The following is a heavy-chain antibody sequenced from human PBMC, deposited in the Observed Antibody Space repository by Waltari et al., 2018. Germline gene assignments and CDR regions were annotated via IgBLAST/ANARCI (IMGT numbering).Heavy chain of an antibody. J-gene: IGHJ4*02. CDR3: VRRSYYEGFDY. V-gene: IGHV4-39*01. CDR1: GDSNTSSRYY. CDR2: MYSSGRT. Sequence: QLQLQESGPGMEQPTETLSPTCPVSGDSNTSSRYYWGWIRQPTGNGLEWIGSMYSSGRTFYPPSLKSRVTIAVDTPNNQFSLRLSSVTAADTAVYYCVRRSYYEGFDYWGQGTLVTVSS. D-gene: IGHD3-22*01.